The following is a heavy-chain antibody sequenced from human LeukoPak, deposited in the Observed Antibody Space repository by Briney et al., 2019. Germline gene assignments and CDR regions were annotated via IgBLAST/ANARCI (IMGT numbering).Heavy chain of an antibody. J-gene: IGHJ4*02. D-gene: IGHD2-2*01. CDR2: FYYSGST. Sequence: SEPLSLTCTVSGGSISSSSYQWGWIRQPPGKGLEWIGSFYYSGSTYYSPSLKSRVTVSVDTSKNLFSLNLTSVTAADTAVYYCARISIAIVPAYFDYWGQGTLVTVSS. V-gene: IGHV4-39*01. CDR3: ARISIAIVPAYFDY. CDR1: GGSISSSSYQ.